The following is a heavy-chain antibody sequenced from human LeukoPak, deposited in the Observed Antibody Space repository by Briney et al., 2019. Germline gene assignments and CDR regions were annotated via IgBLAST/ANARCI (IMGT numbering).Heavy chain of an antibody. Sequence: GGSLRLSCAASGFTFSSHWMSWVRQAPGKGLEWVANIKKDGSEKYYVDSVKGRFTISRDNAKTSLYLQMNSLRAEDTAVYYCARYISRDFWSVNEAPNWFDPWGQGTLVTVSS. V-gene: IGHV3-7*01. CDR3: ARYISRDFWSVNEAPNWFDP. J-gene: IGHJ5*02. CDR2: IKKDGSEK. D-gene: IGHD3-3*01. CDR1: GFTFSSHW.